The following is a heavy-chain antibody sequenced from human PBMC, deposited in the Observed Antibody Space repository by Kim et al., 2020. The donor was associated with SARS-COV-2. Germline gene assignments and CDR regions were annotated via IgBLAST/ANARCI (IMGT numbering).Heavy chain of an antibody. Sequence: GGSLRLSCAASGFTFSSYGMHWVRQAPGKGLEWVAVISYDGSNKYYADSVKGRFTISRDNSKNTLYLQTNSLRAEDTAVYYCAKGMNPPLDYWGQGTLVTVSS. CDR3: AKGMNPPLDY. J-gene: IGHJ4*02. V-gene: IGHV3-30*18. CDR2: ISYDGSNK. CDR1: GFTFSSYG.